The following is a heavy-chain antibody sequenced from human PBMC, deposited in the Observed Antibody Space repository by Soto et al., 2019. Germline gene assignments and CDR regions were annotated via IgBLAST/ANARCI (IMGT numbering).Heavy chain of an antibody. CDR3: ARPIAAANDAFDI. V-gene: IGHV5-51*01. J-gene: IGHJ3*02. D-gene: IGHD6-13*01. CDR2: IYPGDSDT. CDR1: GYSFTSYW. Sequence: GESLKISWKGSGYSFTSYWIGWVRQMPGKGLEWMGIIYPGDSDTRYSPSFQGQVTISADKSISTAYLQWSSLKASDTAMYYCARPIAAANDAFDIWGQGTMVTVSS.